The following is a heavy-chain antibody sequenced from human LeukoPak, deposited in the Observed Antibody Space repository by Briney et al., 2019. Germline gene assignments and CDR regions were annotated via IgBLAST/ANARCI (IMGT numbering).Heavy chain of an antibody. CDR1: GGSFSGYY. D-gene: IGHD3-22*01. CDR2: INHSGST. V-gene: IGHV4-34*01. Sequence: PSETLSLTCAVYGGSFSGYYWSWIRQPPGEGREWSGEINHSGSTNYNPSLKSRVTISVDTSKNQFYLTLSSVTAADTAVYYCARGVMYYDSSGYYYYYYYYYMDVWGKGTTVTVSS. CDR3: ARGVMYYDSSGYYYYYYYYYMDV. J-gene: IGHJ6*03.